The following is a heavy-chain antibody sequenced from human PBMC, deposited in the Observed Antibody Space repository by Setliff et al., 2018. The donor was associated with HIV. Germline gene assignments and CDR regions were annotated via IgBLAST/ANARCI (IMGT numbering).Heavy chain of an antibody. CDR3: TRIRAMVRGVTSYDAFDI. V-gene: IGHV1-8*01. Sequence: ASVKVSCKASGYTFTSFDINWVRQATGQGLEWMGWMNPNSGNSGFAQKFQGRVTMTRNSSIGTAYMELSSLRFDDTAVYYCTRIRAMVRGVTSYDAFDIWGQGTKVTVSS. J-gene: IGHJ3*02. CDR1: GYTFTSFD. D-gene: IGHD3-10*01. CDR2: MNPNSGNS.